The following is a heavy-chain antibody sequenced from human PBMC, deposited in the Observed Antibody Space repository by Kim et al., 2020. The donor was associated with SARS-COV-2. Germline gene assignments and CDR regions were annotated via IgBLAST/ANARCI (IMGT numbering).Heavy chain of an antibody. CDR1: GGSISSSDYY. V-gene: IGHV4-39*01. Sequence: SETLSLTCTVSGGSISSSDYYWGWIRQPPGKGLGWIGSIYYTGTTYYNPSLKSRVTISVDTSKNQFSLKLSSVTDATVYYCARHGCTGGVCYFDPWGQGT. J-gene: IGHJ5*02. CDR3: ARHGCTGGVCYFDP. CDR2: IYYTGTT. D-gene: IGHD2-8*02.